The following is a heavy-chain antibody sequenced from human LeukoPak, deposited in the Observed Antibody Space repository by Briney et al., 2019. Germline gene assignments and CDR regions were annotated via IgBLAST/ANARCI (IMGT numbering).Heavy chain of an antibody. CDR2: INPNSGGT. Sequence: ASVKVSCKASGYTFTSFGISWVRQAPGQGLEWMGWINPNSGGTNYAQKFQGRVTMTRDTSISTAYMELSRLRSDDTAVYYCARDYSIYCSGGSCYSGYFDYWGQGTLVTVSS. J-gene: IGHJ4*02. CDR1: GYTFTSFG. CDR3: ARDYSIYCSGGSCYSGYFDY. V-gene: IGHV1-2*02. D-gene: IGHD2-15*01.